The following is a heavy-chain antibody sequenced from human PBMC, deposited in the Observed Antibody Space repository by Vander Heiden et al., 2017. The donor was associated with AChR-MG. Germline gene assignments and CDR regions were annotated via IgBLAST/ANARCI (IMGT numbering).Heavy chain of an antibody. D-gene: IGHD6-19*01. V-gene: IGHV5-51*04. J-gene: IGHJ4*02. Sequence: EVQLAPSGAAVKEPGASLTSSCKGSGSSFATYYPRWVRQRPGKGLDGMGIIHPGASDTRYSPSFQGQVTISADKPRTTAHLQWRRLKASDTAMYYCARSPGFTSGWFDYWGQGTLVTVSS. CDR1: GSSFATYY. CDR3: ARSPGFTSGWFDY. CDR2: IHPGASDT.